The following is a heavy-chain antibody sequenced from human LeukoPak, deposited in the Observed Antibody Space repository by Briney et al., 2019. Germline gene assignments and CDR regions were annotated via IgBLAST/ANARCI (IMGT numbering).Heavy chain of an antibody. CDR1: VYTFTMFD. CDR3: ARGEYMYGHEIDH. Sequence: GASAKASFTTSVYTFTMFDINWVRQATGQGLEWMGWMNPDNGNTDYAQKFQGRVTMTRNTSIDTVYLELSNLRSEDTAVYYCARGEYMYGHEIDHWGQGTLVTVSS. D-gene: IGHD2-8*01. J-gene: IGHJ4*02. V-gene: IGHV1-8*01. CDR2: MNPDNGNT.